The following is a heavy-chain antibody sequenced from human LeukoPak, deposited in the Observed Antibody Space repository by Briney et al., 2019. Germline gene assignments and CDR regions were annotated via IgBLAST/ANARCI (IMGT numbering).Heavy chain of an antibody. D-gene: IGHD2-15*01. CDR1: GGSFSGYY. Sequence: SETLSPTCAVYGGSFSGYYWSWIRQPPGKGLEWIGEINHSGSTNYNPSLKSRVTISVDTSKNQFSLKLSSVTAADTAVYYCARERGYCSGGSCSPDNWFDPWGQGTLVTVSS. CDR3: ARERGYCSGGSCSPDNWFDP. J-gene: IGHJ5*02. V-gene: IGHV4-34*01. CDR2: INHSGST.